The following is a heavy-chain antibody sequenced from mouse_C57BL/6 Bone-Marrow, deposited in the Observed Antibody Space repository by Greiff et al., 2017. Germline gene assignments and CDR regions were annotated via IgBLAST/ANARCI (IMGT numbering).Heavy chain of an antibody. CDR2: IYPSDSET. CDR3: ATTGTAWFAY. V-gene: IGHV1-61*01. CDR1: GYTFTSYW. J-gene: IGHJ3*01. D-gene: IGHD4-1*01. Sequence: QVHVKQPGAELVRPGSSVKLSCKASGYTFTSYWMDWVKQRPGQGLEWIGNIYPSDSETHYNQKFKDKATLTVDKSSSTAYMQLSSLTSEDSAVYYCATTGTAWFAYWGQGTLVTVSA.